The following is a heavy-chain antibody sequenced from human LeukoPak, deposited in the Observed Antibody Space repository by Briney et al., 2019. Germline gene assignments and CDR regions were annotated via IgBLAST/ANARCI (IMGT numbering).Heavy chain of an antibody. J-gene: IGHJ6*03. CDR2: IYYSGST. CDR1: GGSISSSNYY. V-gene: IGHV4-39*07. Sequence: PSETLSLTCTVSGGSISSSNYYWGWSRQPPGKGLEWIGSIYYSGSTNYNPSLKSRVTISVATSKNQFSLKLNSVTAADTAVYYCARTTEGYCRSTSCYGFYYSYYMDVWGKGTTVTISS. CDR3: ARTTEGYCRSTSCYGFYYSYYMDV. D-gene: IGHD2-2*01.